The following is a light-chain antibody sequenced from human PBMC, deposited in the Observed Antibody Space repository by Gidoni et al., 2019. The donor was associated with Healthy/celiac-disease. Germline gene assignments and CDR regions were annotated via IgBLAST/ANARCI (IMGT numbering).Light chain of an antibody. Sequence: DIQMTPSPSSLSASVGDRVTITCQANHDISNYLNWYQQKPGKAPKLLIYDASNLETGVPARFSGSGSGTDFTLTISRLQAEDIATYYCKQYVKLLLTFGPGTKVDIK. V-gene: IGKV1-33*01. J-gene: IGKJ3*01. CDR1: HDISNY. CDR2: DAS. CDR3: KQYVKLLLT.